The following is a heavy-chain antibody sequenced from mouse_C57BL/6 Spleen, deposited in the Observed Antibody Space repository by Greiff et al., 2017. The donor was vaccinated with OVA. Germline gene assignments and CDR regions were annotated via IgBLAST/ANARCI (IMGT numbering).Heavy chain of an antibody. V-gene: IGHV1-19*01. CDR2: INPYNGGT. J-gene: IGHJ3*01. Sequence: VQLQQSGPVLVKPGASVKMSCKASGYTFTDYYMNWVKQSHGKSLEWIGVINPYNGGTSYNQKFKGKATLTVDKSSSTAYMELNSLTSEDSAVYYCASYDGYYVGFAYWGQGTLVTVSA. CDR3: ASYDGYYVGFAY. CDR1: GYTFTDYY. D-gene: IGHD2-3*01.